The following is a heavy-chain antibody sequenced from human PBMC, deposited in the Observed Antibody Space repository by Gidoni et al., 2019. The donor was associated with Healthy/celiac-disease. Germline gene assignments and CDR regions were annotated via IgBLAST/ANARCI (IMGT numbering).Heavy chain of an antibody. J-gene: IGHJ6*02. CDR2: IYSGGST. V-gene: IGHV3-66*01. CDR1: GFTVSSNY. Sequence: EVQLVESGGGLVQPGGSLRLSCAASGFTVSSNYMRGVRQAPGKGLEWVSVIYSGGSTYYEDSVKGRLTISRDNSKNTLYLKMNSLRAEDTAVYYCARAPPSELYYYYGMDVWGQGTTVTVSS. D-gene: IGHD6-6*01. CDR3: ARAPPSELYYYYGMDV.